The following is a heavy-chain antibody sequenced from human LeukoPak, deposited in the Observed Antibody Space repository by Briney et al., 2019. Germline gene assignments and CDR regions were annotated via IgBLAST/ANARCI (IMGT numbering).Heavy chain of an antibody. J-gene: IGHJ4*02. CDR1: GFTFSTYA. CDR2: ISGSTGRT. D-gene: IGHD1-26*01. Sequence: GGSLRLSCAASGFTFSTYAMSWVRQAPGKGLEWVSAISGSTGRTYYADSVKGRFTISRDNSKNTLYLQMNNLRAEDTAVYYCAKSSGSYFKPGDYWGQGTLVTVSS. CDR3: AKSSGSYFKPGDY. V-gene: IGHV3-23*01.